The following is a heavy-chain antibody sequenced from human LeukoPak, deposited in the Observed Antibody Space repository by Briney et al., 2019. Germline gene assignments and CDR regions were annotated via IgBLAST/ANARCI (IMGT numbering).Heavy chain of an antibody. CDR2: IYHSGST. V-gene: IGHV4-30-2*01. D-gene: IGHD5-18*01. CDR1: GGSISSGGYY. CDR3: ARTLNGYSYGYGENYYYMDV. Sequence: PSQTLSLTCTVSGGSISSGGYYWSWIRQPPGKGLEWIGYIYHSGSTYYNPSLKSRVTISVDRSKNQFSLKLSSVTAADTAVYYCARTLNGYSYGYGENYYYMDVWGKGTTVTVS. J-gene: IGHJ6*03.